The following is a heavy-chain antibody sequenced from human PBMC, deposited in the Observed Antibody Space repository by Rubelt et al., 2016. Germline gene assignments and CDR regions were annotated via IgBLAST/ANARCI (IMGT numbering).Heavy chain of an antibody. Sequence: QVQLQQWGAGLLKPSETLSLTCAVYGGSFSGYYWSWIRQPPGKGLEWIGEINHSGRTNYNPSLKSRVTISIHTSKKQFSLKLDSVTAADTAVYYCATGQVYFGSEFWGQGTLVAVSS. CDR2: INHSGRT. CDR3: ATGQVYFGSEF. CDR1: GGSFSGYY. J-gene: IGHJ4*02. D-gene: IGHD3-9*01. V-gene: IGHV4-34*01.